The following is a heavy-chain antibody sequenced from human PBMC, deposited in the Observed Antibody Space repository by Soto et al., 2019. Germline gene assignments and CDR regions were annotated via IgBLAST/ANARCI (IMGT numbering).Heavy chain of an antibody. J-gene: IGHJ4*02. CDR1: GFTFSSYA. V-gene: IGHV3-23*01. D-gene: IGHD3-3*01. CDR2: ISGSGGST. Sequence: GGSLRLSYAASGFTFSSYAMSWVRQAPGKGLEWVSAISGSGGSTYYADSVKGRFTISRDNSKNTLYLQMNSLRAEDTAVYYCAKDRKYDFWSGYYFDYWGQGTLVTVSS. CDR3: AKDRKYDFWSGYYFDY.